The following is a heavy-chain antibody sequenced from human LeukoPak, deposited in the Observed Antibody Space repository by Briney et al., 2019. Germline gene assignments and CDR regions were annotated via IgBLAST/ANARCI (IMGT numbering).Heavy chain of an antibody. V-gene: IGHV4-34*01. CDR3: ARASSSWYLYFQH. D-gene: IGHD6-13*01. J-gene: IGHJ1*01. CDR1: GGSFTGYY. CDR2: VRYSGST. Sequence: PSETLSLTCGVSGGSFTGYYWSWIRQPPGKGLEWIGEVRYSGSTNSNPSLKSRLTMSVDTSKNQFSLKLSSVTAADTAVYYCARASSSWYLYFQHWGQGTLVTVSS.